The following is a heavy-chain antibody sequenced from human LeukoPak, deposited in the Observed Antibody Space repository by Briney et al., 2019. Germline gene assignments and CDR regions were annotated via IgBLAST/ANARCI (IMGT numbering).Heavy chain of an antibody. CDR2: ISAYNGNT. J-gene: IGHJ4*02. Sequence: ASMKVSCKASGYTFTSYGISWVRQAPGQGLEWMGWISAYNGNTNYAQKLQGRVTMTTDTSTSTAYMELRSLRSDDTAVYYCARNLDYGDYEYYFDYWGQGTLVTVSS. CDR1: GYTFTSYG. CDR3: ARNLDYGDYEYYFDY. D-gene: IGHD4-17*01. V-gene: IGHV1-18*01.